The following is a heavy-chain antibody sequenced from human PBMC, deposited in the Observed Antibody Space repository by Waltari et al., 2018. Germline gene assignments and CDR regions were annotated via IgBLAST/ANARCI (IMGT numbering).Heavy chain of an antibody. CDR1: GGSISSSSYF. CDR2: IYYSGST. CDR3: ARAYSSSWYVWYFDL. Sequence: LQLQESGPGLAKPSETLSLHCSVSGGSISSSSYFWGWVRQPPGKGLEWIGSIYYSGSTYYNPSLKSRVTISVDTSKNQFSLKLSSVTAADTAVYYCARAYSSSWYVWYFDLWGRGTLVTVSS. V-gene: IGHV4-39*07. J-gene: IGHJ2*01. D-gene: IGHD6-13*01.